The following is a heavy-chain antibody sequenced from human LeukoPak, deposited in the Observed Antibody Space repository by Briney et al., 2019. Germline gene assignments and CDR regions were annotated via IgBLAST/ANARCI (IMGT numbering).Heavy chain of an antibody. V-gene: IGHV3-21*01. CDR3: ARDLPAAVD. J-gene: IGHJ4*02. Sequence: GGSLRLSCAASGFSFSSYSMSWVRQAPGKGLEWVSFISRSSSDIYHADSVKGRFTISRDNAKNSLYMQMNSLRAEDTAVYYCARDLPAAVDWGQGTLVTVSS. CDR2: ISRSSSDI. D-gene: IGHD2-2*01. CDR1: GFSFSSYS.